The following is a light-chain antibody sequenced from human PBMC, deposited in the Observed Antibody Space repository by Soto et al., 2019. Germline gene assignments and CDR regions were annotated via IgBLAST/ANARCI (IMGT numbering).Light chain of an antibody. CDR2: EGS. CDR3: SSYTSSSTV. V-gene: IGLV2-14*01. J-gene: IGLJ1*01. Sequence: QSALTQPASVSGSLGQSITISCTGSNRDIGAYNLVSWYQQHPGKAPKLMIYEGSNRPSGVSSRFSGSKSGNTASLTISGLQAEDEADYYCSSYTSSSTVFGTGTKLTVL. CDR1: NRDIGAYNL.